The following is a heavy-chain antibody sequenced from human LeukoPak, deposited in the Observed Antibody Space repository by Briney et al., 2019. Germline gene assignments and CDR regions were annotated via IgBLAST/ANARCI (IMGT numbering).Heavy chain of an antibody. J-gene: IGHJ4*02. D-gene: IGHD3-10*01. CDR2: IYSGGST. Sequence: GGSLRLSCAASGFTVSSNYMSWVSQAPGKGLEWVSVIYSGGSTYYADSVKGRFTISRDNSKNTLYLQMNSLKAEDTAVYYCAKVPLRWFGEFFDYWGQGTLVTVSS. CDR3: AKVPLRWFGEFFDY. V-gene: IGHV3-66*01. CDR1: GFTVSSNY.